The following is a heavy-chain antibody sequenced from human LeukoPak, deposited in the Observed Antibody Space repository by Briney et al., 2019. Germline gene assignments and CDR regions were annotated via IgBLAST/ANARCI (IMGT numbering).Heavy chain of an antibody. V-gene: IGHV4-38-2*02. CDR2: VHHTGST. J-gene: IGHJ5*02. CDR1: GYSISRGYY. Sequence: SETLSLTCNVSGYSISRGYYWGWIRQPPGKGLEWIGSVHHTGSTYYNPSLRSRVSISVDKSTNHISLEVTAVTAADTAVYYCARDWGFGDSEDWFDPWGQGTLVTVSS. CDR3: ARDWGFGDSEDWFDP. D-gene: IGHD3-10*01.